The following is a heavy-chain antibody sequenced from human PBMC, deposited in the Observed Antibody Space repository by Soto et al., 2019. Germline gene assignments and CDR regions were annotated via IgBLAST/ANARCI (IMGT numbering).Heavy chain of an antibody. V-gene: IGHV1-2*04. CDR3: ARGLEYSSSLSLYYYYYYMDV. Sequence: GASVKVSCKASGYTFTSYGISWVRQAPGQGLEWMGWISTNSGNTNYAQKFQGWVTMTRDTSISTAYMELGRLRSDDTAVYYCARGLEYSSSLSLYYYYYYMDVWGKGTTVTVSS. J-gene: IGHJ6*03. D-gene: IGHD6-6*01. CDR1: GYTFTSYG. CDR2: ISTNSGNT.